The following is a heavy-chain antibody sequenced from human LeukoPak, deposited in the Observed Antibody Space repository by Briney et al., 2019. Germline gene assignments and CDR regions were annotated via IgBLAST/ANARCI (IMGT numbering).Heavy chain of an antibody. CDR1: GGSISSNNW. J-gene: IGHJ4*02. D-gene: IGHD1-1*01. CDR3: ARVNINNWHSCDY. Sequence: SGTLSLTCAVSGGSISSNNWWGWVRQPPGKGLEWIGEIYHSGSPNYNPSLKSRVTISVDKSRNHFSLNLSSVTAADTAVYYCARVNINNWHSCDYWGQGTLVTVSS. V-gene: IGHV4-4*02. CDR2: IYHSGSP.